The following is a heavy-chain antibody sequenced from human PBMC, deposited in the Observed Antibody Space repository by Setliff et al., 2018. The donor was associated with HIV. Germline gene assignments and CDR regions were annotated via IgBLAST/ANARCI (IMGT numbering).Heavy chain of an antibody. CDR3: ARLNVEMFVVMAATPGWFGP. D-gene: IGHD2-15*01. J-gene: IGHJ5*02. V-gene: IGHV4-31*11. CDR2: ISYSGGS. CDR1: GESFSDYY. Sequence: PSETLSLTCAVYGESFSDYYWSRIRQHPEKGLEWVGYISYSGGSYYNPSLKSRISISMDTSKNQFSLKLKSVTAADTAVYYCARLNVEMFVVMAATPGWFGPWGQGILVTVSS.